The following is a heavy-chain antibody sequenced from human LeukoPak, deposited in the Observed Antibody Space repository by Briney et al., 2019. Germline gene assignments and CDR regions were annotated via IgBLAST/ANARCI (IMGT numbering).Heavy chain of an antibody. V-gene: IGHV3-30*03. D-gene: IGHD5-12*01. Sequence: GRSLRLSCAASGFTFSSYGMHWVRQAPGKGLEWVAVISYDGSNKYYADSVKGRFTISRDNAKNSLYLQINSLRAEDTAVYYCARGLGQRFDPWGQGTLVTVSS. CDR2: ISYDGSNK. J-gene: IGHJ5*02. CDR1: GFTFSSYG. CDR3: ARGLGQRFDP.